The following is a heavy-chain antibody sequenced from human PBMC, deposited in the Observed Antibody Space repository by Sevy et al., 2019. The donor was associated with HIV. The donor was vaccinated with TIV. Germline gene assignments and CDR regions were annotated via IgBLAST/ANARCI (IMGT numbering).Heavy chain of an antibody. D-gene: IGHD3-10*01. J-gene: IGHJ6*02. CDR3: ARSPFYYGSGSYYLALRPHYYYGMDV. Sequence: GGSLRLSCAASRLTFSSSSVNWVRQAPGKGLEWVSSISSSSSYIYYADSVKGRFTISRDNAKNSLYLQMNSLRAEDTAVYYCARSPFYYGSGSYYLALRPHYYYGMDVWGQGTTVTVSS. V-gene: IGHV3-21*01. CDR2: ISSSSSYI. CDR1: RLTFSSSS.